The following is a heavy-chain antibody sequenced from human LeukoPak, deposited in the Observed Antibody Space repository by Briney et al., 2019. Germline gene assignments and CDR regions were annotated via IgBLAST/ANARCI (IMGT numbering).Heavy chain of an antibody. Sequence: SETLSLTCAVYGGSFSGYYWSWIRQPPGKGLEWIGEINHSGSTNYNPSLKSRVTISVDTSKNQFSLKLSSVTAADTAVYYCARAYYDFWSGYWLLYYYFDYWGQGTLVTVSS. V-gene: IGHV4-34*01. CDR1: GGSFSGYY. J-gene: IGHJ4*02. CDR3: ARAYYDFWSGYWLLYYYFDY. CDR2: INHSGST. D-gene: IGHD3-3*01.